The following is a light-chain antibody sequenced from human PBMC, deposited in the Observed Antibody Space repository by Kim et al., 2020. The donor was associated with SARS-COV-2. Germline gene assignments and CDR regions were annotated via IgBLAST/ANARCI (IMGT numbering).Light chain of an antibody. CDR3: QAWDSSTRV. CDR1: KVGDKY. Sequence: VSPGQTASITCSGDKVGDKYACWYQQKPGQSPVLVIYQDSKRPSGIPERFSGSNSGNTATLTISGTQAMDEADYYCQAWDSSTRVFGGGTQLTVL. CDR2: QDS. J-gene: IGLJ3*02. V-gene: IGLV3-1*01.